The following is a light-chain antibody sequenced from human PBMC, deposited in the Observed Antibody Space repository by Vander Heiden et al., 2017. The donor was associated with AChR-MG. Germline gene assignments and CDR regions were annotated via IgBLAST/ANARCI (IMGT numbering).Light chain of an antibody. J-gene: IGLJ1*01. V-gene: IGLV2-14*03. CDR3: SSYTNITTPLYV. CDR1: SSDIGGYDF. Sequence: QSALTQPASVSGSPGQSITNSCTGTSSDIGGYDFVSWYQQLPGRAPKLMIYDVSARPSRVSHRFSGSKSGNTASLTISGLQAEDEADYYCSSYTNITTPLYVFGTGTKVTVL. CDR2: DVS.